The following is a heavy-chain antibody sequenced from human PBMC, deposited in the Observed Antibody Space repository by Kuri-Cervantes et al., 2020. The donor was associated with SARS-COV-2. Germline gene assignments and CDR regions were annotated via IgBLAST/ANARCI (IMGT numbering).Heavy chain of an antibody. V-gene: IGHV3-23*01. J-gene: IGHJ3*02. Sequence: GGSLRLSCAASGFTFSSYAMSWVRQAPGKGLEWVSAISGSGSSTYYADSVKGRFTISRVNSKNTLYLQMNSLRAEDTAVYYCAKSGYDFTNPHDAFDIWGQGTMVTVSS. CDR3: AKSGYDFTNPHDAFDI. D-gene: IGHD5-12*01. CDR1: GFTFSSYA. CDR2: ISGSGSST.